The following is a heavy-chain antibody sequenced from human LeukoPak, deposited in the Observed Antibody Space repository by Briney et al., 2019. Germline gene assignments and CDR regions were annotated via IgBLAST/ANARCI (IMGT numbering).Heavy chain of an antibody. CDR3: ARRGTGHGMDV. CDR1: GFTFTTYW. V-gene: IGHV3-74*01. J-gene: IGHJ6*02. D-gene: IGHD1-1*01. Sequence: GGSLRLSCAASGFTFTTYWMHWVRQAPGKGLVWVSHINSDGSITSYADSVKGRFTISRDNAKNTLYLQMNSLRAEDTAVYYCARRGTGHGMDVWGQGNTVIVSS. CDR2: INSDGSIT.